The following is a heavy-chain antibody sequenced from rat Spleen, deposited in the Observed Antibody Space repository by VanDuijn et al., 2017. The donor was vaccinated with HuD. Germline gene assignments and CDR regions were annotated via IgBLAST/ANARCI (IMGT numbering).Heavy chain of an antibody. V-gene: IGHV5-29*01. CDR2: ISYDGSSI. CDR1: GFTFSKYA. Sequence: EVQLVESGGGLVQPGRSLKLSCAVSGFTFSKYAMAWVRQAPKKGLEWVATISYDGSSIYYRDSVKGRFTISRDNAKNTLYLEMDSLGSEDMATYYCVRQGYLRDWYFDFWGPGTMVTVSS. D-gene: IGHD2-5*01. CDR3: VRQGYLRDWYFDF. J-gene: IGHJ1*01.